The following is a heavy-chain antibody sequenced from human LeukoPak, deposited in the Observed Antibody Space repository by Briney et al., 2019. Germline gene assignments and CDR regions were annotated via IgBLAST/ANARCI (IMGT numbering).Heavy chain of an antibody. J-gene: IGHJ4*02. CDR1: GGTFSSYA. CDR3: ARSLYSSSWYYFDY. V-gene: IGHV1-69*05. Sequence: SVKVSCKASGGTFSSYAISWVRQAPGQELEWMGGIIPIFGTANYAQKFQGRVTITTDESTSTAYMELSSLRSENTAVYYCARSLYSSSWYYFDYWGQGTLVTVSS. CDR2: IIPIFGTA. D-gene: IGHD6-13*01.